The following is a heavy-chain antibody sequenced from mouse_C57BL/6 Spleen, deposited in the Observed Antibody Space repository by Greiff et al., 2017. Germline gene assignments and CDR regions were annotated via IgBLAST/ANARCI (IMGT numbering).Heavy chain of an antibody. D-gene: IGHD2-3*01. CDR1: GFTFSDYY. Sequence: EVKVVESEGGLVQPGSSMKLSCTASGFTFSDYYMAWVRQVPEKGLEWVANINYDGSSTYYLDSLKSRFTLSRDNAKNILYLQMSSLKSEDTATYYCAREGDGYYLYAMGGWGQGTSVTVS. V-gene: IGHV5-16*01. J-gene: IGHJ4*01. CDR3: AREGDGYYLYAMGG. CDR2: INYDGSST.